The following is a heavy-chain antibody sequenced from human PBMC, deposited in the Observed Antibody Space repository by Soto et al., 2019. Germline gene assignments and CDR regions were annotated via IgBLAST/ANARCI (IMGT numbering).Heavy chain of an antibody. J-gene: IGHJ5*02. CDR2: INHSGST. V-gene: IGHV4-34*01. Sequence: QVQLQQRGAGLLKPSETLSLTCAVYGGSFSGYYWSWIRQPPGKGLAWIGEINHSGSTNYNPSLKSRVTISVDTSKNQFSLKLSSVTAADTAVYYCARIYCGGDCSAGGWFDPCGQGTLVTVSS. CDR1: GGSFSGYY. CDR3: ARIYCGGDCSAGGWFDP. D-gene: IGHD2-21*01.